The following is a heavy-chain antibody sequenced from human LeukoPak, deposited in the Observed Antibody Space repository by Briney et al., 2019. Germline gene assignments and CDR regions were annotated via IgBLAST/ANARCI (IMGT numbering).Heavy chain of an antibody. Sequence: GGSLRLSCAASGFTFSSYSMNWVRQAPGKGLEWVSSISSSSSYIYYADSVKGRFTISRDNARNSLYLQMNSLRVEDTAVYYCAKSGGYNYANAWGQGTLVTVSS. CDR1: GFTFSSYS. V-gene: IGHV3-21*01. CDR2: ISSSSSYI. D-gene: IGHD5-18*01. CDR3: AKSGGYNYANA. J-gene: IGHJ5*02.